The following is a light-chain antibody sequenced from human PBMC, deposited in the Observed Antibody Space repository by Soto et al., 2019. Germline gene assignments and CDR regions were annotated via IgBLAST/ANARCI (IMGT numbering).Light chain of an antibody. CDR3: QQSNSSPPT. CDR1: QSITNY. Sequence: DIQMTQSPSALSASVGDRVTITCRASQSITNYLIWYQHKPGQAPNLLIYAASTLQAGVPSRFRGSGSGTDFTLTISSLQPEDFATYFCQQSNSSPPTVGGGTKVDIK. J-gene: IGKJ4*01. CDR2: AAS. V-gene: IGKV1-39*01.